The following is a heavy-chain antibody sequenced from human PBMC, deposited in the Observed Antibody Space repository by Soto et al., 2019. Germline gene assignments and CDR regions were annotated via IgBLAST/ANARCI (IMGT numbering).Heavy chain of an antibody. CDR1: GYSLTSYY. V-gene: IGHV1-46*01. Sequence: VASVKVSCKASGYSLTSYYMHWVRRAPGQGLEWMGIINPGDGSTNYAPKFQGRVTMTSDTSTSTVYMEMSSLRSEDTAMYYCARSYVTSRPIDFWGQGTLVTVSS. CDR2: INPGDGST. J-gene: IGHJ4*02. D-gene: IGHD3-10*02. CDR3: ARSYVTSRPIDF.